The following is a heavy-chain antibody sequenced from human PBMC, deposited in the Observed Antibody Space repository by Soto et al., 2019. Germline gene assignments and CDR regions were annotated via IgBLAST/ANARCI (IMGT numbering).Heavy chain of an antibody. CDR1: GFTFRTYG. V-gene: IGHV3-33*01. CDR2: IWYDGSHT. CDR3: ARGGRLRSYYYYCSMDV. D-gene: IGHD3-3*01. Sequence: QVQLVESGGGVVQPGRSLRLSCATSGFTFRTYGMHWVRQAPGKGLEWVSTIWYDGSHTYYVDSLKGRFTISRDNSKNTLYLQMNSLRADDTAVYFCARGGRLRSYYYYCSMDVWGQGTTVTVSS. J-gene: IGHJ6*02.